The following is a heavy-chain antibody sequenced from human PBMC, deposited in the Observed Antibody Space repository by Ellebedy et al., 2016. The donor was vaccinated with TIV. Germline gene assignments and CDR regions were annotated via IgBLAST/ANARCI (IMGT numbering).Heavy chain of an antibody. V-gene: IGHV1-18*01. CDR2: ISAYNGTT. CDR3: ARDPPSYSSGWDY. CDR1: GGTFSSYA. Sequence: AASVKVSCKASGGTFSSYAISRVRQAPGQGLEWMGGISAYNGTTNYAQKLQGRVTMTTDTSTGTAYLELRSLRSEDPAVYYCARDPPSYSSGWDYWGQGTLVTVSS. D-gene: IGHD6-19*01. J-gene: IGHJ4*02.